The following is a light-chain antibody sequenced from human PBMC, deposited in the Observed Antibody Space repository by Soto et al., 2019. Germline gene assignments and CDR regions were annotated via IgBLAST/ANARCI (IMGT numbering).Light chain of an antibody. CDR3: SSYTSSSPRV. CDR1: SSDVGGYHY. CDR2: EVS. Sequence: QSALTQPASVSGSPGQSITISCTGTSSDVGGYHYVYWYQQHPGKAPKLMIYEVSNRPSGVSNRFSGSKSGNTASLTISGLQSEDEADYYCSSYTSSSPRVFGGGTKLTVL. J-gene: IGLJ2*01. V-gene: IGLV2-14*01.